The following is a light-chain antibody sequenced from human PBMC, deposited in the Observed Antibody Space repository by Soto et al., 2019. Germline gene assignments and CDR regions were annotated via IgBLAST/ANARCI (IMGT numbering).Light chain of an antibody. CDR3: QQYGSSPPWT. CDR1: QSVSNSY. J-gene: IGKJ1*01. CDR2: GAS. V-gene: IGKV3-20*01. Sequence: EIVLTQSPGTLSLSPGERATLSCRASQSVSNSYLAWYQQKPGQAPRLLIYGASSRATGIPDRFSGSGSGTDFTVTISRLEPEDFAVYYCQQYGSSPPWTFGQGTKVDIK.